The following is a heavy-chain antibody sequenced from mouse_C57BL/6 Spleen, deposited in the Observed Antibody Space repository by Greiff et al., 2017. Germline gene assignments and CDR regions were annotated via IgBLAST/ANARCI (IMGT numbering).Heavy chain of an antibody. V-gene: IGHV1-26*01. J-gene: IGHJ3*01. CDR2: INPNNGGT. D-gene: IGHD4-1*01. Sequence: VQLQQSGPELVKPGASVKISCKASGYTFTDYYMNWVKQSHGKSLEWIGDINPNNGGTSYNQKFKGKATLTVDKSSSTAYMQLRSLTSEDSAVYYCASDLGRAWFAYWGQGTLVTVSA. CDR1: GYTFTDYY. CDR3: ASDLGRAWFAY.